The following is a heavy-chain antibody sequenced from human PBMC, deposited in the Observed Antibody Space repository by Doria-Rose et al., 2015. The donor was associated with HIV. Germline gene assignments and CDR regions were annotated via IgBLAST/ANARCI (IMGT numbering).Heavy chain of an antibody. J-gene: IGHJ4*02. V-gene: IGHV2-26*01. CDR2: VFSDDVR. CDR3: ARIKSSRWYHKYYFDF. Sequence: QESGPVLVKPTETLTLTCTVSGVSLSSPGMGVSWIRQPPGRALEWLANVFSDDVRSYNTSLKSRLTISRGTSKSQVVLTTTDMDPVDTATYYCARIKSSRWYHKYYFDFWGQGTLVIVSA. D-gene: IGHD6-13*01. CDR1: GVSLSSPGMG.